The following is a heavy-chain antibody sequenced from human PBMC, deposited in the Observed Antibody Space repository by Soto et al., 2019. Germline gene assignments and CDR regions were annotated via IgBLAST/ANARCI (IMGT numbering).Heavy chain of an antibody. CDR1: GFTCSSYG. V-gene: IGHV3-30*03. CDR2: ISYDGSNK. Sequence: GGSLRLSCAASGFTCSSYGMHWVRQAPGKGLEWVAVISYDGSNKYYADSVKGRFTITRDNSKNKLYLQMNSLRSEDTAVSFFVSGIGGYCSGGTCFYFDYWGQGSLVSVSS. D-gene: IGHD2-15*01. CDR3: VSGIGGYCSGGTCFYFDY. J-gene: IGHJ4*02.